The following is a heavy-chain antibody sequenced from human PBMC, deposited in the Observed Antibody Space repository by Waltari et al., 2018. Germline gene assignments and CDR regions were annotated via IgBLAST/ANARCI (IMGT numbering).Heavy chain of an antibody. CDR2: IYYSGST. CDR1: GGSISSSSYY. Sequence: QLQLQESGPGLVKPSETLSLTCTVSGGSISSSSYYWGWIRQPPGKGLEWIGSIYYSGSTYYHPSLKSRVTISVDTSKNQFSLKLSSVTAADTAVYYCASEGSSSWPPYWGQGTLVTVSS. J-gene: IGHJ4*02. V-gene: IGHV4-39*01. D-gene: IGHD6-13*01. CDR3: ASEGSSSWPPY.